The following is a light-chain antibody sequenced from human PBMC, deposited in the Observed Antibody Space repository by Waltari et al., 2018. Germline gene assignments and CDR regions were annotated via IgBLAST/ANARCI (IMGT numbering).Light chain of an antibody. CDR1: LSIGTY. V-gene: IGKV1-39*01. Sequence: DIQMTQSPSSLSASVGDRVTISCRASLSIGTYLNWFQQKAGEAPKLLISAASSLQPGVPSRVSGGGSGTDFTLIIASLQPDDLASYYCQQTYSTPRTFGQGTKLEI. CDR2: AAS. J-gene: IGKJ2*01. CDR3: QQTYSTPRT.